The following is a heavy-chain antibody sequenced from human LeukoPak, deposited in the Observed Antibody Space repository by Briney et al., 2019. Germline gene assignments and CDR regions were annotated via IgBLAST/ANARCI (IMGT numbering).Heavy chain of an antibody. D-gene: IGHD3-22*01. J-gene: IGHJ4*02. CDR2: INSDGSST. V-gene: IGHV3-74*01. Sequence: PGGSLRLSCAASGFTLSSYWMHWVRQVPGKGLVWVSRINSDGSSTSYADSVKGRFTISRDNAKNSLYLQMNSLRAEDTAVYYCARGDEYYYDSSGYIDYWGPGTLVTVSS. CDR3: ARGDEYYYDSSGYIDY. CDR1: GFTLSSYW.